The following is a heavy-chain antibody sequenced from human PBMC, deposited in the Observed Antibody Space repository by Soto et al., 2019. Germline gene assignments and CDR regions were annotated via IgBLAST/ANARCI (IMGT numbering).Heavy chain of an antibody. CDR1: GFTFSSYA. D-gene: IGHD6-13*01. J-gene: IGHJ4*02. V-gene: IGHV3-23*01. CDR3: AKVQLAVAGHYDY. Sequence: EVQLLESGGGLVQPGGSLILSCAASGFTFSSYAMSWVRQAPGKGLEWVSAISGSGVSTYYADSVKGRFTISRDNSKNTLYLQINSLRAEDTAVYYCAKVQLAVAGHYDYWGQGTLVTVSS. CDR2: ISGSGVST.